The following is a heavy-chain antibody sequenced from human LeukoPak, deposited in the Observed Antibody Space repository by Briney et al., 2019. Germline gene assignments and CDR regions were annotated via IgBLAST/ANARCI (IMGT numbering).Heavy chain of an antibody. D-gene: IGHD3-22*01. CDR3: ARGNYYDSSGYYYATAVDAFDI. CDR1: GGSISSSNSY. CDR2: IYYSGST. Sequence: SETLSLTCTVSGGSISSSNSYWGWIRQPPGKGLEWIGSIYYSGSTYYNPSLKSRVTISVDTSKNQFSLKLSSVTAADTAVYYCARGNYYDSSGYYYATAVDAFDIWGQGTMVTVSS. J-gene: IGHJ3*02. V-gene: IGHV4-39*07.